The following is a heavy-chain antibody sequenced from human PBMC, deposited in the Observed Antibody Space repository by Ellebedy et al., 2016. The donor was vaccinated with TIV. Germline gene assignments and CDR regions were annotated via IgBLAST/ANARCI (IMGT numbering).Heavy chain of an antibody. J-gene: IGHJ4*02. D-gene: IGHD3-10*01. Sequence: SETLSLTCAISGGSISSSNWWRWVRKPPGKGLEWIGELYHGGSTNYNPSLKSRVTISIDVSKNQFSLKLSSVTAADTAVYYCATVVSGSYCIDYWGQGTLVTVSS. CDR3: ATVVSGSYCIDY. CDR2: LYHGGST. V-gene: IGHV4-4*02. CDR1: GGSISSSNW.